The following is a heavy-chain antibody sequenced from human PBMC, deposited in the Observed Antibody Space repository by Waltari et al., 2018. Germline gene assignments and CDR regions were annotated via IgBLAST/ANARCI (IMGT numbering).Heavy chain of an antibody. V-gene: IGHV3-53*01. CDR1: GFTVSYKS. CDR3: ARAGLGSPVEWLRLFDQ. Sequence: EVQLVESGGGLIQPGGSLRLSCAASGFTVSYKSLSWVRQPPGQGSELVSVIHAGGKTYYADSVKGRFNISRDNSKSTLYLEMNSLRAEDTAVYYCARAGLGSPVEWLRLFDQWGQGTRVTVSS. CDR2: IHAGGKT. D-gene: IGHD5-12*01. J-gene: IGHJ4*02.